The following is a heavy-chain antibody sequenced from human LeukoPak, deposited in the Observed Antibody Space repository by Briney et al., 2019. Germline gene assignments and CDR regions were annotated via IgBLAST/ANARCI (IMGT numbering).Heavy chain of an antibody. CDR1: GFTFSSYA. D-gene: IGHD3-10*01. CDR2: ISSGGGDT. CDR3: AKKGGSGSYYNFDY. V-gene: IGHV3-23*01. J-gene: IGHJ4*02. Sequence: GGSLRLSCAVSGFTFSSYAMSWVRQAPGKGLEWVSSISSGGGDTHYADSVKGRFTISRDNSKNTLHLQMNNLRAEDTAVYYCAKKGGSGSYYNFDYWGQGTLVTVSS.